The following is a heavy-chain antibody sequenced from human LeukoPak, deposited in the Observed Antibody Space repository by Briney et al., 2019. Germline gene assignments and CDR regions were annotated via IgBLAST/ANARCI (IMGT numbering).Heavy chain of an antibody. V-gene: IGHV4-59*01. J-gene: IGHJ6*02. CDR3: ARTGFGRDYYGMDV. Sequence: SETLSLTCTVSGGSISSYYWSWIRQPPGKGLEWIGYIYYSGSTNYNPSLKSRVTISIDTPKNQVSLRVTSVTAADTAVYFCARTGFGRDYYGMDVWGQGTTVTVSS. CDR2: IYYSGST. D-gene: IGHD3-16*01. CDR1: GGSISSYY.